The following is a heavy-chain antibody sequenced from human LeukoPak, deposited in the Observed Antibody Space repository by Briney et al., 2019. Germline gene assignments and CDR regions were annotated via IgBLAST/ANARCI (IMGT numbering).Heavy chain of an antibody. CDR2: ISGSGGST. V-gene: IGHV3-23*01. Sequence: GGSLRLSCAASGFTFSSYAMSWVRQAPGKGLEWVSAISGSGGSTYYADSVKGRFTISRDNSKNTLYLQMNSLRAEDTAVYYCAKVNTRSIAVAGKGWFDPWGQGTLATVSS. J-gene: IGHJ5*02. D-gene: IGHD6-19*01. CDR1: GFTFSSYA. CDR3: AKVNTRSIAVAGKGWFDP.